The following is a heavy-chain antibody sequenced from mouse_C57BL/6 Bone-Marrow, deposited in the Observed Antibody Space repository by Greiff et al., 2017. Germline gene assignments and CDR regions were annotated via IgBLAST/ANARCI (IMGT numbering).Heavy chain of an antibody. Sequence: VQGVESGAELVRPGASVKLSCKASGYTFTDYYINWVKQRPGQGLEWIARIYPGSGNTYYNEKFKGKATLTAEKSSSTAYMQLSSLTSEDSAVYFCAFRWSWGTGTTVTVSS. J-gene: IGHJ1*03. CDR2: IYPGSGNT. CDR3: AFRWS. V-gene: IGHV1-76*01. CDR1: GYTFTDYY. D-gene: IGHD2-3*01.